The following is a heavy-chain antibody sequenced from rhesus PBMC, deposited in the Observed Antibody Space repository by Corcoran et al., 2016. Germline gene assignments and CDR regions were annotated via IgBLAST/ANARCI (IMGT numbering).Heavy chain of an antibody. CDR1: GFSFGSYG. Sequence: EVQLVESGGGLVQPGGSLRLSCTASGFSFGSYGMHWARQAPGKGLEGVSAIIPGGTTIWYTGSVKGRFTIYRENAKSTLYLQMDSLRAEDTAVYYCVRDGGAAAGKKFDYWGQGVLVTVSS. CDR2: IIPGGTTI. D-gene: IGHD6-25*01. J-gene: IGHJ4*01. CDR3: VRDGGAAAGKKFDY. V-gene: IGHV3-22*01.